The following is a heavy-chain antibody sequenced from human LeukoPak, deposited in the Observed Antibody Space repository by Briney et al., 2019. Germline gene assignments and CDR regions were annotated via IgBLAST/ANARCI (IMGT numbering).Heavy chain of an antibody. CDR2: IYNGGRT. V-gene: IGHV4-59*01. CDR3: ARYDSGNSNDALDI. D-gene: IGHD4-23*01. Sequence: RASETLSLTCIVACGFISSYYWSWIRQPPGKGLEWMRFIYNGGRTNYNPSFKSRVTISVDTSKNHFSLKTSSVTAADTGVYYCARYDSGNSNDALDIWGQGTMVTVSS. J-gene: IGHJ3*02. CDR1: CGFISSYY.